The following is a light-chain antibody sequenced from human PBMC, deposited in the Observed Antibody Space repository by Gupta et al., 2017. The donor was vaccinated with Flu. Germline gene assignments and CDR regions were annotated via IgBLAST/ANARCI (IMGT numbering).Light chain of an antibody. CDR1: TGVVTDGHY. Sequence: QAVVPQGPSLPVPPGRTLALTCASITGVVTDGHYPYWFQQKPGQAPMTLIYDTANKHSWAPARCSGALLGGKAALTLSGAQQEDEAEYYCLLSYSGAMVVFGGGTKLTVL. V-gene: IGLV7-46*01. J-gene: IGLJ2*01. CDR2: DTA. CDR3: LLSYSGAMVV.